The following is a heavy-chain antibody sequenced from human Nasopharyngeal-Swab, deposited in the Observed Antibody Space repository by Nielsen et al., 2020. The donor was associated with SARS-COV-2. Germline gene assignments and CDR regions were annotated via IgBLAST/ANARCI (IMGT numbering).Heavy chain of an antibody. CDR2: IKQDGSEK. J-gene: IGHJ6*03. CDR3: ARDYYDSSGYYLLPGYYYYYYMDV. D-gene: IGHD3-22*01. V-gene: IGHV3-7*05. Sequence: VRQMPGKGLGWVANIKQDGSEKYYVDSVKGRFTISRDNAKNSLYLQMNSLRAEDTAVYYCARDYYDSSGYYLLPGYYYYYYMDVWGKGTTVTVSS.